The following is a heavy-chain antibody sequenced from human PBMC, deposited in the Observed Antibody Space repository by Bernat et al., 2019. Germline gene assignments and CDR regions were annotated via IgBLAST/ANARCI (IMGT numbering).Heavy chain of an antibody. Sequence: QLQLQESGPGLVKPSETLSLTCTVSGGSISSSSYYWGWIRQPPGKGLEWIGSIYHSGSTYYNPSLKSRVTISVDTSKNQFSLKLSSVTAADTAVYYCARQRGYCSSTSCYTGYFDYWGQGTLVTVSS. CDR1: GGSISSSSYY. CDR3: ARQRGYCSSTSCYTGYFDY. V-gene: IGHV4-39*01. D-gene: IGHD2-2*02. J-gene: IGHJ4*02. CDR2: IYHSGST.